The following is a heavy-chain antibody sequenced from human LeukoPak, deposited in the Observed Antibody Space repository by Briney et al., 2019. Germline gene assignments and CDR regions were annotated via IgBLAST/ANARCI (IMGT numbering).Heavy chain of an antibody. D-gene: IGHD6-13*01. CDR1: GFTFSSYA. Sequence: GGSLRLSCAASGFTFSSYAMSWVRQAPGKGLEWVSGISGSGGSTYYADSVRGRFTISRDNSKNTLYLQMNSLRAEDTAVYYCAKLNPAGTGYFQHWGQGTLVTVSS. J-gene: IGHJ1*01. CDR2: ISGSGGST. V-gene: IGHV3-23*01. CDR3: AKLNPAGTGYFQH.